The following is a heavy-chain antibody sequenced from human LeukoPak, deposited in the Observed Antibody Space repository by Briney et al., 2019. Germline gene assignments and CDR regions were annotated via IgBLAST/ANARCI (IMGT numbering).Heavy chain of an antibody. CDR1: GFTFSNYA. Sequence: GGSLRLSCAGSGFTFSNYAMSWVRQAPGKGLEWVSTISGGGGNTYYADAVKGRFTISRDNSKNTLFLQMNSLRAEDTAVYYCATVPNYYDSSGYYFQHWGQGTLVTVSS. CDR2: ISGGGGNT. J-gene: IGHJ1*01. V-gene: IGHV3-23*01. CDR3: ATVPNYYDSSGYYFQH. D-gene: IGHD3-22*01.